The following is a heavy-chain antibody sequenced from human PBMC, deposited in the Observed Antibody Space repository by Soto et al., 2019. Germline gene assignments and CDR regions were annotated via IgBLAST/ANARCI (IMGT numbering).Heavy chain of an antibody. CDR2: IDPSDSYT. CDR1: GYSFTSYW. J-gene: IGHJ6*01. V-gene: IGHV5-10-1*01. D-gene: IGHD2-2*01. CDR3: ASSPRGYCSSTSCRELGNYSGMDV. Sequence: EVQLVQSGAEVKKPGESLRISCKGSGYSFTSYWISWVRQMPGKGLEWMGRIDPSDSYTNYSPSFQGHVTISADKSISTAYLQWSSLKASDTAMYYCASSPRGYCSSTSCRELGNYSGMDVW.